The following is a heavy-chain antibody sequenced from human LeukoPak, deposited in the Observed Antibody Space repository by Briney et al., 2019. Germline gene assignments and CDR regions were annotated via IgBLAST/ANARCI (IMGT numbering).Heavy chain of an antibody. CDR3: ASGYDQYYFDY. CDR1: GGSISSYY. Sequence: PSETLSLTCTVSGGSISSYYWSWIRQPPGKGPEWIGYIYYSGGTNYNLSLKSRVTISVDTSKNQFSLKLSSVTVADTAVYYCASGYDQYYFDYWGQGTLVTVSS. V-gene: IGHV4-59*08. CDR2: IYYSGGT. J-gene: IGHJ4*02. D-gene: IGHD5-12*01.